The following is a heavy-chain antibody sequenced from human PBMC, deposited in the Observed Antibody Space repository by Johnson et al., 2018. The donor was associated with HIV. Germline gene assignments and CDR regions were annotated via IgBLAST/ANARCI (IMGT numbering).Heavy chain of an antibody. Sequence: EVQLVESGGGVVQPGGSLRLSCAASGFTFSSYGMHWVRQAPGKGLVWVSRVNNDGGETIYADSVKGRFTISRDNAKNTLFLQMNSRRAEDTAVYYCAREGFIPVLLRGGAFDIWGQGTMVTVSS. V-gene: IGHV3-74*01. CDR2: VNNDGGET. J-gene: IGHJ3*02. CDR3: AREGFIPVLLRGGAFDI. D-gene: IGHD3-10*01. CDR1: GFTFSSYG.